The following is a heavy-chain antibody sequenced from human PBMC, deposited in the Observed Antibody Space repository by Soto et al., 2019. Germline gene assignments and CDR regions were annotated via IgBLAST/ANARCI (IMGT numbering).Heavy chain of an antibody. CDR3: ARSYDILTGYYSYYYGMDV. J-gene: IGHJ6*02. D-gene: IGHD3-9*01. Sequence: PSETLSLTCDVYGGSFSGYIWTWIRQTPGKGLQWIGQINHSGSANYNPSLKSRVTMSVHTSNSQFSLELSSVTAADTAVYYCARSYDILTGYYSYYYGMDVWGQGTTVTVSS. CDR2: INHSGSA. CDR1: GGSFSGYI. V-gene: IGHV4-34*01.